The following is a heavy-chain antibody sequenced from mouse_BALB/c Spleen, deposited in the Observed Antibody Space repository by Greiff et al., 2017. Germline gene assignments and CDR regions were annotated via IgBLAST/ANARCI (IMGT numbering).Heavy chain of an antibody. CDR2: ISTYYGDA. Sequence: LVESGAELVRPGVSVKISCKGSGYTFTDYAMHWVKQSHAKSLEWIGVISTYYGDASYNQKFKGKATMTVDKSSSTAYMELARLTSEDSAIYYCARWSTMITGAWFAYWGQGTLVTVSA. D-gene: IGHD2-4*01. J-gene: IGHJ3*01. CDR3: ARWSTMITGAWFAY. V-gene: IGHV1S137*01. CDR1: GYTFTDYA.